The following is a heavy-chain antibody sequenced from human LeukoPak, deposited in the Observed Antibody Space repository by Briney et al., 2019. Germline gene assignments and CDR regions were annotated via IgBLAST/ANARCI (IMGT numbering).Heavy chain of an antibody. V-gene: IGHV3-48*01. CDR1: GFTFSSYS. Sequence: GGSLRLSCAASGFTFSSYSMNWVRQAPGKGLEWVSYISSSSTTIYYADSVKGRFTISRDNAKNSLYLQMNSLRAEDTAVYYCARDQGGSGSSKYSGFDYWGQGTQVTVSS. D-gene: IGHD3-10*01. CDR2: ISSSSTTI. J-gene: IGHJ4*02. CDR3: ARDQGGSGSSKYSGFDY.